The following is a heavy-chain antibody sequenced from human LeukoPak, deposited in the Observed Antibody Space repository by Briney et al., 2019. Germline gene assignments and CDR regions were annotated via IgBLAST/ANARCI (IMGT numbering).Heavy chain of an antibody. CDR2: INHSGST. Sequence: SEALSLTCAVYGGSFSGYYWLWIRQPPGKGLEWIGEINHSGSTNYNPSLKSRITISVDTSKNQSSLKVSSVTAADTAVYYCARQKLAQDYYYGMDVWNKGTTVTVSS. CDR1: GGSFSGYY. J-gene: IGHJ6*04. V-gene: IGHV4-34*01. CDR3: ARQKLAQDYYYGMDV. D-gene: IGHD6-13*01.